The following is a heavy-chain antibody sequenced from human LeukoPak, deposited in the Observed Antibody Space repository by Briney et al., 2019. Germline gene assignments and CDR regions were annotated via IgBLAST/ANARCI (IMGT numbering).Heavy chain of an antibody. V-gene: IGHV3-53*01. D-gene: IGHD2-2*02. Sequence: PGGSLRLSCAASGFTVSSNYMSWVRQAPGKGLEWVSVIYSGGSTYYADSVKGRFTISRDNSKNTLYLQMNSLRAEDTAVYYCARDLADIVVVPAAIAYYYYMDVWGKGTTVTVSS. CDR3: ARDLADIVVVPAAIAYYYYMDV. CDR2: IYSGGST. CDR1: GFTVSSNY. J-gene: IGHJ6*03.